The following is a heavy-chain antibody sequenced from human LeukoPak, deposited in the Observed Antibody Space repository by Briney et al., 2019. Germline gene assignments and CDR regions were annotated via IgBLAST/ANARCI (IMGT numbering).Heavy chain of an antibody. CDR3: AKRQLGHIDY. J-gene: IGHJ4*02. CDR2: ISYDGSNK. D-gene: IGHD6-6*01. V-gene: IGHV3-30*18. Sequence: GGSLRLSCAASGFTFSNYGMHWVRQAPGKGLEWLAVISYDGSNKYYADSVKGRFTISRDNSKKTLYLQMNSLRAEDTAVYYCAKRQLGHIDYWGRGTLVIVSS. CDR1: GFTFSNYG.